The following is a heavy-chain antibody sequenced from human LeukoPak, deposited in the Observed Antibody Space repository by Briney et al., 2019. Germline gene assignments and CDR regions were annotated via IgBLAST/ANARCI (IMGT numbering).Heavy chain of an antibody. Sequence: GGSLRLSCAASGFTFSSYSMNWVRQAPGKGLEWVSSISSSSSYIYYADSVKGRFTISRDNAKNSLYLQMNSLRAEVTAVYYCARDRRNWPLSSGGSWHDGFDIWGQGTMVTVSS. CDR1: GFTFSSYS. CDR3: ARDRRNWPLSSGGSWHDGFDI. D-gene: IGHD2-15*01. V-gene: IGHV3-21*01. CDR2: ISSSSSYI. J-gene: IGHJ3*02.